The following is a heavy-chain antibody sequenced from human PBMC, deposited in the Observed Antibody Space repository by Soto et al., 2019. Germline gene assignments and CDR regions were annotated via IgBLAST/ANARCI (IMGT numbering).Heavy chain of an antibody. V-gene: IGHV4-39*01. D-gene: IGHD6-13*01. J-gene: IGHJ6*02. CDR1: GGSISSSSYY. Sequence: PSETLSLTCTVSGGSISSSSYYWGWIRQPPGKGLEWIGSIYYSGSTYYNPSLKSRVTISVDTSKNQFSLKLSSVTAADTAVYYCAAAGTLPYYYYGMDVWGQGTTVTVSS. CDR3: AAAGTLPYYYYGMDV. CDR2: IYYSGST.